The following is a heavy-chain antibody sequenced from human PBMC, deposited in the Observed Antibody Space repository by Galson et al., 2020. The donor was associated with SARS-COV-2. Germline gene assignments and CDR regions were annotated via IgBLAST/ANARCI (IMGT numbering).Heavy chain of an antibody. CDR2: IYPGDSDT. CDR1: GYSFTSYW. J-gene: IGHJ5*02. D-gene: IGHD4-17*01. CDR3: ARGSYGGNSHRHYNWFDP. Sequence: HGESLKISCKGSGYSFTSYWIGWVRQMPGKGLEWMGIIYPGDSDTRYSPSFQGQVTISADKSISTAYLQWSSLKASDTAMYYCARGSYGGNSHRHYNWFDPWGQGTLVTVSS. V-gene: IGHV5-51*01.